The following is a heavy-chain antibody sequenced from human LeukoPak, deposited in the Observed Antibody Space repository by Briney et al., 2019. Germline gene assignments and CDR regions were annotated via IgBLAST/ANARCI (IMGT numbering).Heavy chain of an antibody. J-gene: IGHJ3*02. V-gene: IGHV4-59*08. CDR3: ARRVTMVRGVIHAFDI. D-gene: IGHD3-10*01. CDR2: IYYSGST. CDR1: GGSISSYY. Sequence: SETLSLICTVSGGSISSYYWSWIRQPPGKGLEWIGYIYYSGSTNYNPSLKSRVTISVDTSKNQFSLKLSSVTAADTAVYYCARRVTMVRGVIHAFDIWGQGTMVTVSS.